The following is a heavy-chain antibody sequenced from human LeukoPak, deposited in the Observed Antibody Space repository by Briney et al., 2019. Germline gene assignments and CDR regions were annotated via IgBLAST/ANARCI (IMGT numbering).Heavy chain of an antibody. J-gene: IGHJ4*02. CDR3: ARADTTVEGEPDY. CDR2: ISSSGSTI. V-gene: IGHV3-11*04. Sequence: GGSLRLSCAASGFTFSDYYMSWIRQAPGQGLEWVSYISSSGSTIYYADSVKGRFTISRDNAKNSLYLQMNSLRGEDTAVYYCARADTTVEGEPDYWGQGTLVTVSS. D-gene: IGHD4-11*01. CDR1: GFTFSDYY.